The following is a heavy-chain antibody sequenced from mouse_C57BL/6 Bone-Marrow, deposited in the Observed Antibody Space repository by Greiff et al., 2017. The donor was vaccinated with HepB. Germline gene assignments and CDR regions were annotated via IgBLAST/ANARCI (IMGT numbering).Heavy chain of an antibody. CDR2: IDPSDSYT. CDR1: GYTFTSYW. D-gene: IGHD1-1*02. V-gene: IGHV1-69*01. CDR3: AREGWWYFDY. Sequence: QPGAELVMPGASVKLSCKASGYTFTSYWMHWVKQRPGQGLEWIGEIDPSDSYTTYNQKFKGKSTLTVDKSSSTAYMQLSSLTSEDSAVYYCAREGWWYFDYWGQGTTLTVSS. J-gene: IGHJ2*01.